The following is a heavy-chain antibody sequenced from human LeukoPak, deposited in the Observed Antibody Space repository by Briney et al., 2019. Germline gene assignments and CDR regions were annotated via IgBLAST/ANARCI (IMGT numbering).Heavy chain of an antibody. CDR1: GFTFKNYW. CDR3: TGGSGWLIDY. D-gene: IGHD5-12*01. Sequence: GGSLTLPCAASGFTFKNYWMNWLRQAPGRGLEWVANIKQDGSEKNYVDSLKGRFTIYRENAKNSLYLQMNSLRVEDTAVYYCTGGSGWLIDYWGQGALVTVSS. CDR2: IKQDGSEK. V-gene: IGHV3-7*01. J-gene: IGHJ4*02.